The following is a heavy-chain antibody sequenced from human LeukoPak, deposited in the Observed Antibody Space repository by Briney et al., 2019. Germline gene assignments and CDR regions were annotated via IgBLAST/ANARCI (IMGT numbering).Heavy chain of an antibody. D-gene: IGHD1-26*01. CDR1: GVTFSSHG. J-gene: IGHJ3*02. CDR2: IRYDGSNE. CDR3: ARGGSYLSAFGI. Sequence: GGSLTLSCSASGVTFSSHGMHWVRQAPGKGLEWVAFIRYDGSNEYYADSVKGRFTISRDNSMYTLYLQMNSLRAEDTAVYYCARGGSYLSAFGIWGQGTMVTVSS. V-gene: IGHV3-30*02.